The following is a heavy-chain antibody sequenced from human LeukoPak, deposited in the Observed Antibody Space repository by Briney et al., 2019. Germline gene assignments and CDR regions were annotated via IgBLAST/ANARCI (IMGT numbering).Heavy chain of an antibody. CDR1: GGSISSYY. D-gene: IGHD5-18*01. CDR2: IYYSGST. CDR3: ARVDTAMVPLLDY. Sequence: PSETLSLTCTVSGGSISSYYWSWIRQPPGKGLEWIGYIYYSGSTNYNPSLKSRVTISVDTSKNQFSLKLSSVTAADTAVYYCARVDTAMVPLLDYWGQGTLVTVSS. J-gene: IGHJ4*02. V-gene: IGHV4-59*01.